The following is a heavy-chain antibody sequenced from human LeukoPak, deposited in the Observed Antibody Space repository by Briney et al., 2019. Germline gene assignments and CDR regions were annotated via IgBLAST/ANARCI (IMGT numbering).Heavy chain of an antibody. V-gene: IGHV4-39*07. CDR2: IYYSGNT. Sequence: KSSETLSLTCSVSGGSIRSTTYYWGWIRQPPGKRLEWIASIYYSGNTYYSPSLMSRVTISVDTSKNQFSLNLRSVTAADTAVYYCARAFARFGELYYLDYWGQGTLATVSS. J-gene: IGHJ4*02. D-gene: IGHD3-10*01. CDR3: ARAFARFGELYYLDY. CDR1: GGSIRSTTYY.